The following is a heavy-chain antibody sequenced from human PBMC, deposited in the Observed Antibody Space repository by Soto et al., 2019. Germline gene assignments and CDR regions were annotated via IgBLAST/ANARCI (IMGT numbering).Heavy chain of an antibody. D-gene: IGHD3-10*01. V-gene: IGHV3-7*01. CDR2: IKEDGSEK. J-gene: IGHJ5*02. CDR1: GFTFSRYW. CDR3: ARVPSVSVWFEP. Sequence: GGSLRLSCAASGFTFSRYWMSWVRQAPGKGLEWVANIKEDGSEKHYVDSVKGRFTISRDNAKNSLYLQMNSLRAEDTAVYYCARVPSVSVWFEPWGQGTPVTCPS.